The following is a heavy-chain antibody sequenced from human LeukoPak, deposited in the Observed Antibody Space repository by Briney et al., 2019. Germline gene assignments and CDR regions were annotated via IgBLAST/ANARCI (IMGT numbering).Heavy chain of an antibody. D-gene: IGHD4-17*01. V-gene: IGHV3-15*01. J-gene: IGHJ4*02. CDR1: GFTFNNAW. CDR3: TTDLGDYGDYIRA. Sequence: PGGSLRLSCAGSGFTFNNAWMSWIRQVPGKGLEGVGRIKSKSAGGTTDYPALVKGRFIISRDDSKNMLYLQMNSLKIEDTAVYYCTTDLGDYGDYIRAWGQGTLVTVSS. CDR2: IKSKSAGGTT.